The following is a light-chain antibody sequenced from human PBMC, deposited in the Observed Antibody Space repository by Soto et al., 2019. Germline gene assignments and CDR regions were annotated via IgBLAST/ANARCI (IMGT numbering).Light chain of an antibody. CDR1: QNVSTS. CDR2: KAS. J-gene: IGKJ1*01. V-gene: IGKV1-5*03. CDR3: QQYNNWWT. Sequence: DIQLTQSPSTLSASVGDSVTITCRASQNVSTSLAWYQHKPGEAPKLLIYKASSLESGVPSRFSGSGSGTEFTLTISSLQSEDFAVYYCQQYNNWWTCGQGTKV.